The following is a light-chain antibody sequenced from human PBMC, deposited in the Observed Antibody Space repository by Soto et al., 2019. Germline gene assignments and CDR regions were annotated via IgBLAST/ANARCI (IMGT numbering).Light chain of an antibody. J-gene: IGKJ5*01. V-gene: IGKV1D-13*01. Sequence: AIQLTQSPSSLSASVGDRVTMTCRASQGISSALAWYQQKPGKAPKLLIYDASSLESGVPSRFSGSGSGTDFTLTISSLQPEDFATYYCQQFNNYQGTFGQGTRLEIK. CDR1: QGISSA. CDR2: DAS. CDR3: QQFNNYQGT.